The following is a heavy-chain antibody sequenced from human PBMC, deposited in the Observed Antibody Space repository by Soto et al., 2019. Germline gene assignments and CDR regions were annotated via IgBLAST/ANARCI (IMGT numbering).Heavy chain of an antibody. J-gene: IGHJ6*02. Sequence: GASVKVSCKASGYTFTDYYMHWVRQAPGQGLEWMGWINPNSGGTNYAQKFQDWVTMTSDTSISTAYMELSRLRSDDTAVYYCARVLLGYCSGGRCYGLGMDVWGQGTTVTV. D-gene: IGHD2-15*01. V-gene: IGHV1-2*04. CDR1: GYTFTDYY. CDR2: INPNSGGT. CDR3: ARVLLGYCSGGRCYGLGMDV.